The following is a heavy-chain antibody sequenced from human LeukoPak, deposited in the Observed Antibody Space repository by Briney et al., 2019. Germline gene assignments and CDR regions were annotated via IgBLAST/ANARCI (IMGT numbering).Heavy chain of an antibody. CDR3: AKGGGWLYYFDY. Sequence: GGSLRLSCAASGFTFSSFAMNWVRQAPGKGLEWVSAISDSGGSRYYADSVKGRFTISRDNAKNTVYLQMNSPRVEDTAVYYCAKGGGWLYYFDYWGQGSLVSVSS. CDR2: ISDSGGSR. D-gene: IGHD6-19*01. CDR1: GFTFSSFA. V-gene: IGHV3-23*01. J-gene: IGHJ4*02.